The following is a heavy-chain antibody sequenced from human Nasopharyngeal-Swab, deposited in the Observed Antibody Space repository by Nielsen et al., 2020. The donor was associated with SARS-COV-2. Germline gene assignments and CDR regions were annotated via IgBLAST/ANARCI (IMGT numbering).Heavy chain of an antibody. D-gene: IGHD2-2*01. Sequence: SETLSLTCAVYGGSFSGSYWGWIRQPPGKGPEWIAEINHSGSTNYNPSLKSRVTLSVDTSMYQVSLEVSSVTAADTAVYYCARGLSGIVPAPILGLGPYYYYYYMDVWGKGTTVTVSS. J-gene: IGHJ6*03. CDR3: ARGLSGIVPAPILGLGPYYYYYYMDV. CDR1: GGSFSGSY. V-gene: IGHV4-34*01. CDR2: INHSGST.